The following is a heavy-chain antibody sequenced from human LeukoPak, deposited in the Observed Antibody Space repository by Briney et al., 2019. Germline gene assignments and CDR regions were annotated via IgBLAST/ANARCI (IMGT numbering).Heavy chain of an antibody. CDR2: VYTSGTT. Sequence: KASETLSLTCSVSGGSISSYYWSWIRQPAGKGLEWIGRVYTSGTTNYNPSLKSRVTMSVDTSKNQFSLRLSSVTAADTAVYYCARDVYPFVWDPWGQGTLVTVSS. J-gene: IGHJ5*02. CDR1: GGSISSYY. CDR3: ARDVYPFVWDP. V-gene: IGHV4-4*07. D-gene: IGHD3-16*01.